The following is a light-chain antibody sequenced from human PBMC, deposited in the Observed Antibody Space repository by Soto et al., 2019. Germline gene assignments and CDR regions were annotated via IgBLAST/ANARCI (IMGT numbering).Light chain of an antibody. J-gene: IGKJ4*01. CDR1: QRISSN. CDR2: GAS. CDR3: QQYDKWPPLT. V-gene: IGKV3-15*01. Sequence: EVVMTQSPATLSVSPGERATLSCRASQRISSNLAWYQQRPGQAPRLLIYGASTRATGIPARFSGSGSGTEFTLTISSLQPEDLAVYYGQQYDKWPPLTFGGGTQVQIE.